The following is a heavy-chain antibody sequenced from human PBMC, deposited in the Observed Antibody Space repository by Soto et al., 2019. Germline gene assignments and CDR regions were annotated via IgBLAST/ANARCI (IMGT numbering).Heavy chain of an antibody. D-gene: IGHD1-1*01. J-gene: IGHJ4*02. CDR2: IRDRTNNYAT. CDR3: SNLDRYNIGK. CDR1: GFTFTGSA. Sequence: LRLSCAASGFTFTGSAMHWVRQASGKGLEWVGRIRDRTNNYATAYAASVKGRFTISRDDSKNTTYLQMNRLKTGDTAVYYCSNLDRYNIGKWGQGTLVTVSS. V-gene: IGHV3-73*01.